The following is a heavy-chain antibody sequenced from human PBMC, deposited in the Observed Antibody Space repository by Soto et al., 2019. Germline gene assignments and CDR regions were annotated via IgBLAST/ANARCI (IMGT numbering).Heavy chain of an antibody. CDR1: GGSINSGDYY. CDR2: IYYSGST. Sequence: SETLSLTCTVSGGSINSGDYYWGWIRQPPGKGLEWIGSIYYSGSTYYNPSLKSRVTISVDTSKNQFSLKLSSVTAADTAVYYCARYSYYYGSGSVYYYYGMDVWGQGTTVTVSS. D-gene: IGHD3-10*01. CDR3: ARYSYYYGSGSVYYYYGMDV. V-gene: IGHV4-39*07. J-gene: IGHJ6*02.